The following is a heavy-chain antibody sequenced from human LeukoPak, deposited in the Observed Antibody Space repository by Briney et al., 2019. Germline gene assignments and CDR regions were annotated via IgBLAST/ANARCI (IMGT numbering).Heavy chain of an antibody. CDR1: GFSFSTYS. CDR2: ISYDETNK. J-gene: IGHJ2*01. V-gene: IGHV3-30*04. Sequence: GGSLRLSCAASGFSFSTYSMHWVRQAPAKGLEWVAVISYDETNKYYAHSVQGRFTISRDNSKNTLYLQMNSLRAEDTALYYCARRWYFDLWGRGTLVTVSS. CDR3: ARRWYFDL.